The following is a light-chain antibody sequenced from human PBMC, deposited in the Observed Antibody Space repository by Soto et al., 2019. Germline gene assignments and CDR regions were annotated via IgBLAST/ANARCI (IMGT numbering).Light chain of an antibody. Sequence: QSVLTQPPSASGTPGQRVTISCSGSSSNIGSNTVSWYQQLPGTAPKLLIYNNNERPSGVPDRFSGSQSGTSASLAISGLQSEDGADYYCAAWDDSLHGVVFGGGTKLTVL. V-gene: IGLV1-44*01. CDR1: SSNIGSNT. CDR3: AAWDDSLHGVV. J-gene: IGLJ2*01. CDR2: NNN.